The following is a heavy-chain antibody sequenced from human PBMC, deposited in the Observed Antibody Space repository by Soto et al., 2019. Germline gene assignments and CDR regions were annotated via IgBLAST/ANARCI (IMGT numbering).Heavy chain of an antibody. D-gene: IGHD2-2*01. J-gene: IGHJ2*01. CDR3: AREVFETTSCSIPHWYFDL. CDR2: IIPLFATT. CDR1: GGLFSTYA. V-gene: IGHV1-69*01. Sequence: QVQLVQSGTEVRKPGSSVKVSCKASGGLFSTYAITWVRQAPGQGLEWVGGIIPLFATTHYAQKFQGRVAITADESTNTAYLELSRLRSEDTAVYYCAREVFETTSCSIPHWYFDLWGRGTLVVVSS.